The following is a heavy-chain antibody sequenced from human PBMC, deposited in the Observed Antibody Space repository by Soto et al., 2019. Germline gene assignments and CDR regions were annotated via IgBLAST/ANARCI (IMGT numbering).Heavy chain of an antibody. D-gene: IGHD1-26*01. V-gene: IGHV3-21*01. CDR1: GFPFRSYS. CDR3: ARDGVGATNSGPVDY. J-gene: IGHJ4*02. CDR2: ISSSSSYI. Sequence: EVQLVESGGGLVKPGGSLRLSCAASGFPFRSYSMNWVRQAPGKGLEWVSSISSSSSYIYYADSVKGRFTISRDNAKNSLYLQMNSLRAEDTAVYYCARDGVGATNSGPVDYWGQGTLVTVSS.